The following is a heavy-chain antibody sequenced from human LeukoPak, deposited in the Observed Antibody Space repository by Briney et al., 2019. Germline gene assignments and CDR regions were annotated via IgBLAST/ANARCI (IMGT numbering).Heavy chain of an antibody. CDR3: ARDDGAAAGS. CDR1: GYSISSGYY. CDR2: IYHSGST. J-gene: IGHJ4*02. V-gene: IGHV4-38-2*02. Sequence: SETLSLTCTVSGYSISSGYYWGWIRQPPGKGLEWIGSIYHSGSTYYNPSLKSRVTISVDTSKNQFSLKLSSVTAADTAMYYCARDDGAAAGSWGQGTLVTVSS. D-gene: IGHD6-13*01.